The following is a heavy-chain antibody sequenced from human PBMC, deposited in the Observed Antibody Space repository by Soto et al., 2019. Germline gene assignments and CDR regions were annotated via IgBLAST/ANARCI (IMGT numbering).Heavy chain of an antibody. CDR3: ARGLRCGEIDY. D-gene: IGHD3-10*01. CDR1: GFTFSSYD. Sequence: EVQLVESGGGLVQPGGSLRLSCAASGFTFSSYDMHWVRQATGKGLEWVSAIGTAGDTYYPGSVKGRFTIYRENAKNSVYLQMNSLRAGDTAVYYCARGLRCGEIDYWGQGTLVTVSS. J-gene: IGHJ4*02. V-gene: IGHV3-13*01. CDR2: IGTAGDT.